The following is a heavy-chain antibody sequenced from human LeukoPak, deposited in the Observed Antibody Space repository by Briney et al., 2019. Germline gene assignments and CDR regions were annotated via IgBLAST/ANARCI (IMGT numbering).Heavy chain of an antibody. CDR1: GGSISSTSYY. J-gene: IGHJ6*03. D-gene: IGHD1-26*01. CDR3: ARVSGGSYFYYYYYMDI. V-gene: IGHV4-39*07. CDR2: IHYSGTT. Sequence: NPSETLSLTCTVSGGSISSTSYYWGWVRQPPGKGLEWIGSIHYSGTTYYNPSLKSRVTISLDTSKNQFSPELTSVTAADTAVFYCARVSGGSYFYYYYYMDIWGKGTTVTVSS.